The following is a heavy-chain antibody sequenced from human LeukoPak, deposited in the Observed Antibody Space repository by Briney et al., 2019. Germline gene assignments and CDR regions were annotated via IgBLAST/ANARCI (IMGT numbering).Heavy chain of an antibody. CDR2: IKYRGNT. Sequence: SETLSLTCTVSGASITSSDYSWGWIRQPPGKGLEWIGSIKYRGNTYYSPSLKSRVTISLDTSKNQFSLKVSSMTATDTAAYYCWAIVFATKLDYWGQGTPVTVSS. J-gene: IGHJ4*02. V-gene: IGHV4-39*01. CDR3: WAIVFATKLDY. CDR1: GASITSSDYS. D-gene: IGHD5/OR15-5a*01.